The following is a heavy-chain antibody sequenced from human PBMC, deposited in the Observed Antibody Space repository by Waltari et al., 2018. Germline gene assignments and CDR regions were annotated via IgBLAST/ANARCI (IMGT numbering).Heavy chain of an antibody. CDR1: GFTFSSYT. CDR3: AREGYNWNYADY. J-gene: IGHJ4*02. CDR2: ISYDGSNK. V-gene: IGHV3-30-3*01. D-gene: IGHD1-20*01. Sequence: QVQLVESGGGVVQPGRSLRLSCAASGFTFSSYTMHWVRQAPGKGLEWVAVISYDGSNKYYADSVKGRFTISRDNSKNTLYLQMNSLRAEDTAVYYCAREGYNWNYADYWGQGTLVSVSS.